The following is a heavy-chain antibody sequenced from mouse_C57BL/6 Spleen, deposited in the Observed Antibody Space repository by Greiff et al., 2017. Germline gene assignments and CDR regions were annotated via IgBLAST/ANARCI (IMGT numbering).Heavy chain of an antibody. CDR1: GYTFTSYW. D-gene: IGHD2-5*01. CDR3: ASKPYYSNCAWFAY. Sequence: QVQLQQPGAELVKPGASVTLSCKASGYTFTSYWMHWVKQRPGQGLEWIGMIHPNSGSTNYNEKFKSKATLTVDKSSSTAYMQLSSLTSEDSAVYYCASKPYYSNCAWFAYWGQGTLVTVSA. CDR2: IHPNSGST. V-gene: IGHV1-64*01. J-gene: IGHJ3*01.